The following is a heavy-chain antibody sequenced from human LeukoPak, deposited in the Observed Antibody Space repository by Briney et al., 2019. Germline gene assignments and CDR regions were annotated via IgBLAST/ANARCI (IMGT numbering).Heavy chain of an antibody. CDR3: ARVHVNSGYYFGDAFDI. CDR2: IYHSGST. Sequence: SETLSLTCTVSGYSITRGSYWGWIRQPPGRGLEWIANIYHSGSTYYNPSLKSRVTISVDTSKNQFSLKLSSVTAADTAIYYCARVHVNSGYYFGDAFDIWGQGTMVTVSS. J-gene: IGHJ3*02. CDR1: GYSITRGSY. D-gene: IGHD3-22*01. V-gene: IGHV4-38-2*02.